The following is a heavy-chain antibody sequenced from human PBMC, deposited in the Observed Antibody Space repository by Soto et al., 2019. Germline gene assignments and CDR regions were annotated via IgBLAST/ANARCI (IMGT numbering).Heavy chain of an antibody. CDR3: AKADYDILTGQDYYGLDV. CDR2: ISYDGSNK. D-gene: IGHD3-9*01. Sequence: PGGSLRLSCAASGFTFSSNGMHWVRQAPGKGLEWMAVISYDGSNKYYADSVKGRFTISRDNSKNTLYLQMNSLRAEDTAVYYCAKADYDILTGQDYYGLDVWGQGTTVTVPS. V-gene: IGHV3-30*18. J-gene: IGHJ6*02. CDR1: GFTFSSNG.